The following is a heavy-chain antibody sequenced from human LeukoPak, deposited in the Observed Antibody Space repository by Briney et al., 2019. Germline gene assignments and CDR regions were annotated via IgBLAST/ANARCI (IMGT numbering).Heavy chain of an antibody. CDR3: ARELGMGSGYYIADAFDI. V-gene: IGHV7-4-1*02. Sequence: ASVKVSCKASGYTFTNYYIHWVRQAPGQGLEWMGWINTNTGNPTYAQGFTGRFVFSLDTSVSTAYLQISSLKAEDTAVYYCARELGMGSGYYIADAFDIWGQGTMVTVSS. CDR2: INTNTGNP. J-gene: IGHJ3*02. CDR1: GYTFTNYY. D-gene: IGHD3-3*01.